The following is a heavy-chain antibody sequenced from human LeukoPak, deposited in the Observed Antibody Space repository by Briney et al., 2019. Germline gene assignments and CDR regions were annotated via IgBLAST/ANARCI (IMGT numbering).Heavy chain of an antibody. CDR3: ARDRRSYCSGSGCDSGADY. V-gene: IGHV1-18*01. Sequence: ASVKVSCKASGYTFSSYGISWVRQAPGQGLEWMGWISAYNGNKNYAQKVQGRVTMTTDTSTSTAYMELRSLRSDDTAVYYCARDRRSYCSGSGCDSGADYWGQGTLVTVSS. J-gene: IGHJ4*02. CDR1: GYTFSSYG. CDR2: ISAYNGNK. D-gene: IGHD2-15*01.